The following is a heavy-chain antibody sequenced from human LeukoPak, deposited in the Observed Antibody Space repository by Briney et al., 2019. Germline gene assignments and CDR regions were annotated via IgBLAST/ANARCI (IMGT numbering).Heavy chain of an antibody. V-gene: IGHV3-30-3*01. CDR2: ISYDGSNK. Sequence: PGGSLRLSCAASGFTFSSCAMHWVRQAPGKGLEWVAVISYDGSNKFYADSVKGRFTISRDNSKNTLSLQVNSLRAEDTAVYYCAREQRDSGKIDYWGQGTLVTVSS. CDR3: AREQRDSGKIDY. D-gene: IGHD3-10*01. J-gene: IGHJ4*02. CDR1: GFTFSSCA.